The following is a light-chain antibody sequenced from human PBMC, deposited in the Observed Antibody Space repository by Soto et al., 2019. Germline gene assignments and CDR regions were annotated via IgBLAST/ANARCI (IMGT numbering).Light chain of an antibody. CDR2: DAS. Sequence: QLPGTLPLSPGETATLSCRASQSVSNYLAWYQQKPGQAPRLLIYDASNRATGIPARFSGSGSGTDFTLTISSLEPEDFAIYYCQQRTDWPRTFGQGTKVDIK. CDR1: QSVSNY. J-gene: IGKJ1*01. CDR3: QQRTDWPRT. V-gene: IGKV3-11*01.